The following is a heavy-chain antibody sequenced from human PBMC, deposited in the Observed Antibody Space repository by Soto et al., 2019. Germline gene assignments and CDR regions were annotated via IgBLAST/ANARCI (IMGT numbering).Heavy chain of an antibody. J-gene: IGHJ5*02. V-gene: IGHV1-69*04. CDR3: ARDVAQEGAGSYYSDNWLGR. CDR1: GGTFSSYT. Sequence: SVKVSCKASGGTFSSYTIGWVRQAPGQGLEWMGRIIPILGIANYAQKFQGRVTITADKSTSTAYMELSSLRSEDTAVYYCARDVAQEGAGSYYSDNWLGRWGKGTLGAV. D-gene: IGHD3-10*01. CDR2: IIPILGIA.